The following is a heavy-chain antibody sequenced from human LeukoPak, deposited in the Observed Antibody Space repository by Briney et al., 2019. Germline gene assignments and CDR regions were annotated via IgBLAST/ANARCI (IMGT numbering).Heavy chain of an antibody. CDR2: ISYDGSNK. J-gene: IGHJ4*02. V-gene: IGHV3-30*04. CDR1: GFTFSSYA. D-gene: IGHD3-22*01. CDR3: ASDYDSSGYYPPGGY. Sequence: GGSLRLSCAASGFTFSSYAMHWVRQAPGKGLEWVAVISYDGSNKYYADSVKGRFTISRDNSKNTLYLQMNSLRAEDTAVYYCASDYDSSGYYPPGGYWGQGTLVTVSS.